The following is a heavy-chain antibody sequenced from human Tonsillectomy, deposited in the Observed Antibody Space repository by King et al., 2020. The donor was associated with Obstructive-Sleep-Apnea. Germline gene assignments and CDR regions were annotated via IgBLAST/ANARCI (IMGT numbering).Heavy chain of an antibody. V-gene: IGHV3-30*04. CDR2: ISYDGSNK. D-gene: IGHD1-26*01. CDR1: GFTFSSYA. Sequence: VQLVESGGGVVQPGRSLRLSCAASGFTFSSYAMHWVRQAPGKGLEWVAVISYDGSNKYYADSVKGRFTISRDNSKNTLYLQMNSLRAEDTAVYYCARVEEPLGSYYVHYYYGMDVWGQGTTVTVSS. CDR3: ARVEEPLGSYYVHYYYGMDV. J-gene: IGHJ6*02.